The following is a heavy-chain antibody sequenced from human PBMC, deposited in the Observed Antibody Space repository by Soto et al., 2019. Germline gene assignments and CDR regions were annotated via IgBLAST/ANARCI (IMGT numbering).Heavy chain of an antibody. V-gene: IGHV4-31*03. CDR1: GGSISSGGYY. Sequence: QVQLQESGPGLVKPSQTLSLTCTVSGGSISSGGYYCSWIRQHPGKGLEWIGYIYYSGSTYYNPCLKSRVTISVDTSKNQFSLKLSSVTAADTAVYYCASDLVGGRPAVDGYWFDTWGQGPLVTVSS. J-gene: IGHJ5*02. D-gene: IGHD2-2*01. CDR2: IYYSGST. CDR3: ASDLVGGRPAVDGYWFDT.